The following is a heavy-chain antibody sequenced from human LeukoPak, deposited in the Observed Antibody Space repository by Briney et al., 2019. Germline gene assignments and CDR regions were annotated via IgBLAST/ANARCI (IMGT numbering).Heavy chain of an antibody. CDR2: INHSGST. D-gene: IGHD3-10*01. Sequence: SETLSLTCAVYGGSFSGYYWSWIRQPPGKGLEWIGEINHSGSTNYNPSLKSRVTVSVDTSKNQFSLKLSSVTAADTAVYYCARAGRIPRYYYYYMDVWGRGTTVTVSS. CDR3: ARAGRIPRYYYYYMDV. CDR1: GGSFSGYY. V-gene: IGHV4-34*01. J-gene: IGHJ6*03.